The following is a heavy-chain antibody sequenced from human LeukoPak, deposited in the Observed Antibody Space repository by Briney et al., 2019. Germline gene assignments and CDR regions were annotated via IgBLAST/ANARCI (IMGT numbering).Heavy chain of an antibody. CDR3: ARGQIAAAGTNDY. D-gene: IGHD6-13*01. CDR2: MNPNSGNT. V-gene: IGHV1-8*01. J-gene: IGHJ4*02. CDR1: GYTFTSYD. Sequence: ASVEVSCKASGYTFTSYDINWVRQATGQGLEWMGWMNPNSGNTGYAQKFQGRVTMTRNTSISTAYMELSSLRSEDTAVYYCARGQIAAAGTNDYWGQGTLVTVSS.